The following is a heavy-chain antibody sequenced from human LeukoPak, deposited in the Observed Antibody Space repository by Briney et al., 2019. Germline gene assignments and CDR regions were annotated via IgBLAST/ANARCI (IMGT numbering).Heavy chain of an antibody. CDR2: ISGSGGST. J-gene: IGHJ4*02. D-gene: IGHD4-17*01. Sequence: GGSLRLSCAASGFTFSSYAMSWVRQAPGKGLEWVSAISGSGGSTYYADSVKGRFTISRDNSKNTLYLQMNSLRAEDTAVYYCAKDLQPFLYGDYVSWSIDYWGQGTLATVSS. V-gene: IGHV3-23*01. CDR3: AKDLQPFLYGDYVSWSIDY. CDR1: GFTFSSYA.